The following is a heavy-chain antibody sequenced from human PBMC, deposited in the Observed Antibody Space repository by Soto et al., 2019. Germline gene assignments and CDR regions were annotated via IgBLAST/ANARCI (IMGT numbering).Heavy chain of an antibody. CDR1: GFSLTTYA. D-gene: IGHD3-10*01. J-gene: IGHJ3*01. CDR3: AKVWFGESDGFDV. Sequence: EVQLLESGGGLVQRGGSLRLSCAVSGFSLTTYAMSWVRQAPGKGLEWVSEVSASGRSTTYADSAKGRFTTSKDTSKNTMSLQMNSLRVDDTAVYYCAKVWFGESDGFDVWGRGTMVRVSS. V-gene: IGHV3-23*01. CDR2: VSASGRST.